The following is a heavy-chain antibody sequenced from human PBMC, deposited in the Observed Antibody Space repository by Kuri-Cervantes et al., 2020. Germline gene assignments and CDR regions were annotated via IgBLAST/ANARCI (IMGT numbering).Heavy chain of an antibody. J-gene: IGHJ4*02. Sequence: LRLSCTVSGGSISSGDYYWSWIRQPPGKGLEWIGYIYYSGSTYYNPSLKSRVTISVDTSKNQFSLKLSSVTAADTAVYYCARAGGSYHMIDYWGQGTLVTVSS. D-gene: IGHD1-26*01. V-gene: IGHV4-30-4*01. CDR3: ARAGGSYHMIDY. CDR2: IYYSGST. CDR1: GGSISSGDYY.